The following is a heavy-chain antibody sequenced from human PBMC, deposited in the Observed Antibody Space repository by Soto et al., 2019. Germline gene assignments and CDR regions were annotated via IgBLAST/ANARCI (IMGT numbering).Heavy chain of an antibody. Sequence: EVQLLESGGGLVQPGGPLRVSCAASGFTFTGFVMSWVRQAPGKGLEWVSAITGSGGDTYLADSVKGRFTISRDNTKGTLYLQMNSLRAEDTAVYYCAKGSADTRPYYFDSWGQGTLVTVSS. CDR1: GFTFTGFV. J-gene: IGHJ4*02. CDR2: ITGSGGDT. V-gene: IGHV3-23*01. CDR3: AKGSADTRPYYFDS. D-gene: IGHD6-13*01.